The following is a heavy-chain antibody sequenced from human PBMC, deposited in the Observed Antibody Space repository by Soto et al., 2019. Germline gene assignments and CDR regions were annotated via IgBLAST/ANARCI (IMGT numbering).Heavy chain of an antibody. Sequence: SETLSLTCTVYGGSFSGYYWNWIRQPPGKGLEWIGEINHSGSTNYNPSLKSRVTISVDKSRNQFSLKLTSVIAADTAVYYCASNGALGGNTRADCWGQGTLVTVS. CDR3: ASNGALGGNTRADC. D-gene: IGHD1-26*01. V-gene: IGHV4-34*01. J-gene: IGHJ4*02. CDR2: INHSGST. CDR1: GGSFSGYY.